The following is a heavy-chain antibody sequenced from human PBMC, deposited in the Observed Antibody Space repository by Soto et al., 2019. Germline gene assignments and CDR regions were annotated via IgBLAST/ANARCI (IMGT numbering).Heavy chain of an antibody. J-gene: IGHJ3*02. CDR3: ATLTYYYVSSGYFTPRDAFDI. CDR1: GFTFSSYA. Sequence: GGSLRLSCAASGFTFSSYAMSWVRQAPGKGLEWVSAISGSGGSTYYADSVKGRFTISRDNSKNTLYLQMNSLRAEDTAVYYCATLTYYYVSSGYFTPRDAFDIWAQGTMVTVS. D-gene: IGHD3-22*01. CDR2: ISGSGGST. V-gene: IGHV3-23*01.